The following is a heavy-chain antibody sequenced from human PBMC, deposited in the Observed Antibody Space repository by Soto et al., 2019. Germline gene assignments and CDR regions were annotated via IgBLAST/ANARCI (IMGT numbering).Heavy chain of an antibody. D-gene: IGHD4-4*01. CDR3: AKGLDSNYLAFDI. CDR2: ITGSVGST. V-gene: IGHV3-23*01. Sequence: GGSPRLSCAASGFTFSKYAMSWVRQAPGKGLEWVSSITGSVGSTYYADSVKGRFTISRDNSKNTLYLQMNSLRAEDTALYYCAKGLDSNYLAFDIWGQGTMVTVSS. CDR1: GFTFSKYA. J-gene: IGHJ3*02.